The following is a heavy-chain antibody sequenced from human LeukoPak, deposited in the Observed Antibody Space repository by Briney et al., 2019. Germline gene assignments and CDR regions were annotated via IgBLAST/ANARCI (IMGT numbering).Heavy chain of an antibody. D-gene: IGHD3-9*01. CDR2: INAGNGNT. J-gene: IGHJ4*02. CDR3: ARDLGDDILTGGFDY. V-gene: IGHV1-3*03. Sequence: ASVKVSCKASGYTFTSYYMHWVRQAPGQRLEWMGWINAGNGNTKYSQEFQGRVTITRDTSASTAYMELSSLRSEDMAVYYCARDLGDDILTGGFDYWGQGTLVTVSS. CDR1: GYTFTSYY.